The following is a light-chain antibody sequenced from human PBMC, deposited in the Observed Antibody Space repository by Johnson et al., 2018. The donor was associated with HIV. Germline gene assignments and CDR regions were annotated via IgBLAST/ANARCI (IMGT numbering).Light chain of an antibody. Sequence: QSVLTQPPSVSAAPGQKVTISCSGSSSNIGKNYVSWYQQLPGTAPKVLIYENTKRPSGIPDRFSGSKSGTSATLGITELQTGDEADYYCGPWDNSLSAYVFDTGTKVTVL. CDR1: SSNIGKNY. J-gene: IGLJ1*01. CDR3: GPWDNSLSAYV. CDR2: ENT. V-gene: IGLV1-51*02.